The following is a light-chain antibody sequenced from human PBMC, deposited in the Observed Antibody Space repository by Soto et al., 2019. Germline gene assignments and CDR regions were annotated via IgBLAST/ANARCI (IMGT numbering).Light chain of an antibody. Sequence: DIQMTQSPSTLSASVGDRVTITCRASQNINDWLAWYQQKPGKAPRLLIYKASTLESGVPSRFSGSGFGTEFPLTISSLQPDDFATYYCQQYNTYSFTFGPGAKVDI. V-gene: IGKV1-5*03. CDR2: KAS. CDR3: QQYNTYSFT. CDR1: QNINDW. J-gene: IGKJ3*01.